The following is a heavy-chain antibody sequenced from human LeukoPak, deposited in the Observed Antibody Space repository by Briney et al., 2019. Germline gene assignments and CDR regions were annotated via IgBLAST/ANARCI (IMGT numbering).Heavy chain of an antibody. V-gene: IGHV3-30*02. CDR1: GFTFSSYG. D-gene: IGHD3-3*01. CDR2: IRYDGSNK. Sequence: PGGSLRLSCAASGFTFSSYGMHWFRQAPGKGLEWVAFIRYDGSNKYYADSVKGRFTISRDNSKNTLYLQMNSLRAEDTAVYYCAKDYDFWSGYFDYWGQGPLVTVSS. CDR3: AKDYDFWSGYFDY. J-gene: IGHJ4*02.